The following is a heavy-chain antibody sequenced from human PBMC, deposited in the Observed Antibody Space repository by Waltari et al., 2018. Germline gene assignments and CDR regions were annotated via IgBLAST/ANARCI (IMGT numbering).Heavy chain of an antibody. CDR2: ISYDGSNK. V-gene: IGHV3-30-3*01. CDR3: ARDSGIWDFWNGPGD. D-gene: IGHD3-3*01. J-gene: IGHJ4*02. Sequence: QVQLVESGGGVVQPGRSLTLSCEASGFTFSSFARNWVRQAPGKGLEWVAVISYDGSNKNYADSVKGRFTISRDNSKKTLYLQMNSLRAEDTAGYYCARDSGIWDFWNGPGDGGQGTLVTVSS. CDR1: GFTFSSFA.